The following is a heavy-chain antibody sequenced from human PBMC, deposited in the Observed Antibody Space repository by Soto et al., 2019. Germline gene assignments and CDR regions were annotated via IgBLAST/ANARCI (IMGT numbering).Heavy chain of an antibody. CDR1: GFPFSSCT. D-gene: IGHD2-15*01. Sequence: EVHLVESGGGLVKPGGSLRLSCAVSGFPFSSCTMNWVRQAPGKGLEWVSSISPSTSHIYYADSVKGRFTISRDNAKNSLFLQMNSLRAEDTAVYYCSCCSGGACHQNYGMDVWGQVTTVTVSS. J-gene: IGHJ6*02. CDR3: SCCSGGACHQNYGMDV. V-gene: IGHV3-21*01. CDR2: ISPSTSHI.